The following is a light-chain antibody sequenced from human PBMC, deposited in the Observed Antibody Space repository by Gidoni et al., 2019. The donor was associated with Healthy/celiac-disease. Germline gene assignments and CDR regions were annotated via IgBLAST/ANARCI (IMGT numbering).Light chain of an antibody. V-gene: IGKV1-8*01. CDR3: QQYYSYPPT. Sequence: AIRMTQSPSSFSASTGDRVTITCRASQGISSYLAWYQQKPGKAPKLLIYAASTLQSGVPSRFSGSGSGTDFTLTISCLQSEDFATYYCQQYYSYPPTFXHXTKLEIK. CDR2: AAS. J-gene: IGKJ2*01. CDR1: QGISSY.